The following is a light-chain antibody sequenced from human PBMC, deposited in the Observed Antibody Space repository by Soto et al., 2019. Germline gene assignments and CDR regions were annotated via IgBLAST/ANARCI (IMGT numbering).Light chain of an antibody. CDR2: AAS. Sequence: DIQMTQSPSSLSASVGDRGTITCRASQSIKNHLNWYQQKPGRPPKLLLYAASSLRSGVPARFSGSGSGTDLTLTITSRQPEYFATYYCQQSDRHPFTFGPGTTEDFK. CDR3: QQSDRHPFT. V-gene: IGKV1-39*01. J-gene: IGKJ3*01. CDR1: QSIKNH.